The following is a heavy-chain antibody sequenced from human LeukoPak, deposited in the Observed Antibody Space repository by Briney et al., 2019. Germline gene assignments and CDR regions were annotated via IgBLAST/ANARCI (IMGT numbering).Heavy chain of an antibody. J-gene: IGHJ4*02. V-gene: IGHV1-2*02. CDR1: GYTFTCYY. D-gene: IGHD2-15*01. CDR3: ARSYCSGGSCYDY. CDR2: INPNSGGT. Sequence: ASVKVSCKASGYTFTCYYMHWVRQTPGQGLEWMGWINPNSGGTNYAQKFQGRVTMTRDTSISTAYMELSRLRSDDTAVYYCARSYCSGGSCYDYWGQGTLVTVSS.